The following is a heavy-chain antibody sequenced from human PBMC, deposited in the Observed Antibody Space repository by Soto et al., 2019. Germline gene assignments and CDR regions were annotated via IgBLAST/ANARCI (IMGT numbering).Heavy chain of an antibody. D-gene: IGHD3-10*01. V-gene: IGHV3-48*03. CDR2: ISSSGSTI. CDR3: ARVKRGYYYGSGNVGLMYYFDY. Sequence: GGSLRLSCAASGFTFSSYEMNWVRQAPGKGLEWVSYISSSGSTIYYADSVKGRFTISRDNAKNSLYLQMNSLRAEDTAVYYCARVKRGYYYGSGNVGLMYYFDYWGQGTLVTV. CDR1: GFTFSSYE. J-gene: IGHJ4*02.